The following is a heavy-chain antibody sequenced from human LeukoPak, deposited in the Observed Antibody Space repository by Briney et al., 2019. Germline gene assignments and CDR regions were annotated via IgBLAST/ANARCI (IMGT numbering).Heavy chain of an antibody. CDR2: IKSKTDGGTT. D-gene: IGHD3-22*01. Sequence: GGSLRLSCAASGFTFSNAWMSWVRQAPGKGLEWVGRIKSKTDGGTTAYAAPVKGRFTISRDDSENTLYLQMNSLKTEDTAVYYCNTLRSYYGSSGYDYWGQGTLVTVSP. CDR1: GFTFSNAW. J-gene: IGHJ4*02. V-gene: IGHV3-15*01. CDR3: NTLRSYYGSSGYDY.